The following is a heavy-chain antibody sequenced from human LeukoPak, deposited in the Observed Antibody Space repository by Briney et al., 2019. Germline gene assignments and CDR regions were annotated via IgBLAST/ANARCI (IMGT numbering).Heavy chain of an antibody. CDR2: IYSDGTT. CDR3: AKGVTPTY. CDR1: GFTFSSYA. D-gene: IGHD3-10*01. V-gene: IGHV3-66*01. Sequence: GGPLRLSCAASGFTFSSYAMSWVRQAPGRGLEWVSVIYSDGTTYYADSVKGRFTISRDNSKNTLYLQMNNLRAEDTAMYYCAKGVTPTYWGQGTLVTVSS. J-gene: IGHJ4*02.